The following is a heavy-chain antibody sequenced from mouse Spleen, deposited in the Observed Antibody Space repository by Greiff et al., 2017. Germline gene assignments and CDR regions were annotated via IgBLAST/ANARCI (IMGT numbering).Heavy chain of an antibody. CDR2: IYPGSGST. J-gene: IGHJ3*01. V-gene: IGHV1-55*01. CDR1: GYTFTSYW. Sequence: QVQLQQSGAELVKPGASVKMSCKASGYTFTSYWITWVKQRPGQGLEWIGDIYPGSGSTNYNEKFKSKATLTVDTSSSTAYMQLSSLTSEDSAVYYCARRDYDYDVVAYWGQGTLVTVSA. D-gene: IGHD2-4*01. CDR3: ARRDYDYDVVAY.